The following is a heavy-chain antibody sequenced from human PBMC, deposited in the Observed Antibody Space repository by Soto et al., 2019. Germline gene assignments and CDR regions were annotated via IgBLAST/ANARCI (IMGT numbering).Heavy chain of an antibody. V-gene: IGHV3-23*01. J-gene: IGHJ4*02. D-gene: IGHD4-4*01. CDR2: ISGSGGST. CDR3: ATGLTVTTGNY. Sequence: PGGSLRLSCAASGLTFSSYAMSWVRQAPGKGLEWVSAISGSGGSTYYADSVKGRFTISRDNSKNTLYLQMNSLRAEDTAVYYCATGLTVTTGNYWGRGTLVTVSS. CDR1: GLTFSSYA.